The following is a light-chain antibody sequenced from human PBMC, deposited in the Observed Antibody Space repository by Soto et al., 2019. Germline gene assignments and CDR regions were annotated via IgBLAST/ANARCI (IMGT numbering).Light chain of an antibody. Sequence: DIVMTQSPDSLAVSLGERATINCKSSQSVFYSSNNKNYLAWYQQKPGQPLKLLIYWSSTRESGVPDRFNGRGSGTDFTLTITNLQDEDVAGYFCQQYHSTPRTFGQGTKVEIK. CDR1: QSVFYSSNNKNY. V-gene: IGKV4-1*01. CDR2: WSS. J-gene: IGKJ1*01. CDR3: QQYHSTPRT.